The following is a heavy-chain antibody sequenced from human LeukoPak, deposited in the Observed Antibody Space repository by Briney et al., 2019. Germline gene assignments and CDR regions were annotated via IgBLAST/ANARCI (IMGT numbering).Heavy chain of an antibody. J-gene: IGHJ4*02. V-gene: IGHV4-61*02. Sequence: PSQTLSLTCTVSGGSISSGSYYWSWIRQPAGKGLEWIGRIYTSGSTNYNPSLKSRVTISVDTSKNQFSLKLSSVTAADTAVYYCAXGMXGDPFDXWGQGTLV. CDR3: AXGMXGDPFDX. D-gene: IGHD2-21*02. CDR1: GGSISSGSYY. CDR2: IYTSGST.